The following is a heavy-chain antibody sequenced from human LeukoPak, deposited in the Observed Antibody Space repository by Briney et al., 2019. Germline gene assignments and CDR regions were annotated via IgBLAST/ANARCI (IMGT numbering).Heavy chain of an antibody. J-gene: IGHJ6*03. D-gene: IGHD3-3*01. Sequence: GGSLRLSCAASGFTVSSNYMSWVRQAPGKGLEWVSVIYSGGSTYYADSVKGRFTISRDNSKNTLYLQMNSLRAEDTAVYYCARGIRFLEWYGPPWYYMDVWGKGTTVTVSS. V-gene: IGHV3-53*01. CDR1: GFTVSSNY. CDR2: IYSGGST. CDR3: ARGIRFLEWYGPPWYYMDV.